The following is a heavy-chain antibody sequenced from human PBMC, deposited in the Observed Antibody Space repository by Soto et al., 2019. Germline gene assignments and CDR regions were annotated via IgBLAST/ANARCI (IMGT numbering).Heavy chain of an antibody. CDR3: ARVMTTFGVVSKGPDH. J-gene: IGHJ4*02. CDR1: GYPFTTYG. V-gene: IGHV1-18*04. D-gene: IGHD3-3*01. CDR2: ISTYNGNT. Sequence: QVQLVQSGDEVKKPGASVKVSCKASGYPFTTYGITWVRQAPGQGLEWMRWISTYNGNTNYAQSLQGRVTMTRETSSTTAYMELRSLRSDDTAVYYCARVMTTFGVVSKGPDHWGQGTLVTVSS.